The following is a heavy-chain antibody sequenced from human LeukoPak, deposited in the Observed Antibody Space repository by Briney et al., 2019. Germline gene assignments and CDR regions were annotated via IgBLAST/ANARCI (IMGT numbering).Heavy chain of an antibody. Sequence: SETLSLTCTVSGGSLSSYYWSWIRQPPGKGLEWIGYIYHSGSTYYNPSLKSRVTISVDRSKNQFSLKLSSVTAADTAVYYCARPDYGDYYYFDYWGQGTLVTVSS. D-gene: IGHD4-17*01. CDR1: GGSLSSYY. CDR3: ARPDYGDYYYFDY. CDR2: IYHSGST. V-gene: IGHV4-59*12. J-gene: IGHJ4*02.